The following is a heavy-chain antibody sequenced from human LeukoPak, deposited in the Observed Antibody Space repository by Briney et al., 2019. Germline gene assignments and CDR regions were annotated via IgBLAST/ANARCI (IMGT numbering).Heavy chain of an antibody. J-gene: IGHJ4*02. CDR2: IKQDGSDK. V-gene: IGHV3-7*01. CDR3: ASQQWLLSDFDY. CDR1: GFSFSSHG. D-gene: IGHD6-19*01. Sequence: GGSLRLSCAASGFSFSSHGMHWVRQAPGKGLEWVANIKQDGSDKYYVDSVKGRFTISRDNAKNSLYLQMNSLRAEDTAVYYCASQQWLLSDFDYWGQGTLVTVSS.